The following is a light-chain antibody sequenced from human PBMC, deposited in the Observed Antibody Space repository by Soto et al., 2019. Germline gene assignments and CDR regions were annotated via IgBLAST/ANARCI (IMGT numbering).Light chain of an antibody. V-gene: IGLV2-11*01. CDR2: DVS. Sequence: QSVLTQPRSVSGSPGQSVTISCTGTSSDLGGYNYVSWYQQHPGKAPKLMIYDVSKRPSGVPDRFSGSKSGNTASLTISGLQAEDEADYYCCSYAGSYTLYVFGTGTKVTVL. J-gene: IGLJ1*01. CDR3: CSYAGSYTLYV. CDR1: SSDLGGYNY.